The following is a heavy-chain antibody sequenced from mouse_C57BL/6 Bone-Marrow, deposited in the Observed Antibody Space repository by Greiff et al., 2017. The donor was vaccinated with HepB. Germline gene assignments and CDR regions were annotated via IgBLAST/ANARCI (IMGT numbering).Heavy chain of an antibody. Sequence: QVQLQQSGAELARPGASVKLSCKASGYTFTSYGISWVKQRTGQGLEWIGEIYPRSGNTYYNEKFKGKATLTADKSSSTAYMELRSLTSEDSAVYVCARDSSGYLGYYYAMDYWGQGTSVTVSS. CDR3: ARDSSGYLGYYYAMDY. CDR2: IYPRSGNT. J-gene: IGHJ4*01. D-gene: IGHD3-2*02. V-gene: IGHV1-81*01. CDR1: GYTFTSYG.